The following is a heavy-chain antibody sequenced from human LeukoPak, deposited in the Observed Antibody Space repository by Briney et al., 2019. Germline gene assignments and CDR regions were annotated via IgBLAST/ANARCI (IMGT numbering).Heavy chain of an antibody. CDR1: GGSISSSSYY. V-gene: IGHV4-39*01. Sequence: KPSETLSLTCTVSGGSISSSSYYWGWIRQPPGKGLEWIGSIYYSGSTYYNPSLKSRVTISVDTSKNQFSLKLSSVTAAHTAVYYCARRGRYCSGGSCYPFDYWGQGTLVTVSS. J-gene: IGHJ4*02. D-gene: IGHD2-15*01. CDR3: ARRGRYCSGGSCYPFDY. CDR2: IYYSGST.